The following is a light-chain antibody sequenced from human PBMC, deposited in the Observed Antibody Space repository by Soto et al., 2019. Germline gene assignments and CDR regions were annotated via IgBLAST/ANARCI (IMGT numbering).Light chain of an antibody. CDR3: QQCYSTSYT. J-gene: IGKJ2*01. CDR1: QSIANY. V-gene: IGKV1-39*01. Sequence: DIQMTQSPSSLSASVGDRVTITCRASQSIANYLNWYQQKPGKAPKLLMYAASSLQSGVPSRFRGSGSGTDFTLTISSLQPEDSGTYFCQQCYSTSYTFGQGTKLEIK. CDR2: AAS.